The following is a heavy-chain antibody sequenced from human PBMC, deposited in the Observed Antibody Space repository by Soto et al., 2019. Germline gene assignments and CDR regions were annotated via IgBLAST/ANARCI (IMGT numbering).Heavy chain of an antibody. D-gene: IGHD3-22*01. CDR3: ASGSMDISGYYRLNDAFDI. CDR1: GFTFSSYG. J-gene: IGHJ3*02. V-gene: IGHV3-33*01. CDR2: IWYDGSNK. Sequence: QVQLVESGGGVVQPGRSLRLSCAASGFTFSSYGMHWVRQAPGKGLEWVAVIWYDGSNKYYADSVKGRFTISRDNSKNTLYLQMKNPRAEDTAVYYCASGSMDISGYYRLNDAFDIWGQGTMVTVSS.